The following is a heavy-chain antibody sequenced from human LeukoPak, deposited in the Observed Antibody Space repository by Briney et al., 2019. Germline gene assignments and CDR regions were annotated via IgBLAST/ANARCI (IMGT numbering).Heavy chain of an antibody. CDR2: IGIRGDT. V-gene: IGHV3-13*01. CDR3: ARGGIQVSGIDEFDY. J-gene: IGHJ4*02. CDR1: GFTFSDYD. D-gene: IGHD6-19*01. Sequence: GGSLRLSCAASGFTFSDYDMHWVRQVIGKGLEWVSAIGIRGDTHYSGSVKGRFTISRENAESSLYLQMNSLRAEDTAVYYCARGGIQVSGIDEFDYWGQGTLVTVSS.